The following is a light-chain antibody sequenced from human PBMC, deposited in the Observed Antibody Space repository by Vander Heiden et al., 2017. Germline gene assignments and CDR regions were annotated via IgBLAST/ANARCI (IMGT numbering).Light chain of an antibody. V-gene: IGLV1-40*01. CDR1: SSNIGAGYD. J-gene: IGLJ2*01. CDR2: GNS. CDR3: QSYDSSLSGVV. Sequence: QSVLTQPPSVSGAPGQRVTISCTGSSSNIGAGYDVHWYQQLPGTAPKLLFYGNSNRPSGVPDRFSGSKSGTSASLAITGLQAEEEADYYCQSYDSSLSGVVFGGGTKLTVL.